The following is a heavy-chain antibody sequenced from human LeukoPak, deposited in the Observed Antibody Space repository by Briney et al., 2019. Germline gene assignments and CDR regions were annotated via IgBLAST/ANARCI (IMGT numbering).Heavy chain of an antibody. CDR2: ISTYNDNT. V-gene: IGHV1-18*01. J-gene: IGHJ4*02. Sequence: ASVKVSCNASGYTFTSYGISWVRQAPGQGLEWMGWISTYNDNTHYAQKLQGRVTMTTDTSTSTVYMELKSLRSDDTAVYYCARIQSRIIAARPGNPAFDYWGRGTLVTVSS. CDR1: GYTFTSYG. CDR3: ARIQSRIIAARPGNPAFDY. D-gene: IGHD6-6*01.